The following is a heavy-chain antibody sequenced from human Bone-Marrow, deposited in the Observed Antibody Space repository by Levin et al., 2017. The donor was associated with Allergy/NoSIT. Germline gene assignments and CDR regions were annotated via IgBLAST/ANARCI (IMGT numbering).Heavy chain of an antibody. J-gene: IGHJ1*01. Sequence: SQTLSLPCAVYGESLSHYYWNWIRQTPGKGLEWIGEINHRGDTKFNPSLKSRLTISVDTSKNQFSLRLTSVTAADTAVYYCARPIYCSVTTCSGPFGLWGQGTLVTVSP. CDR3: ARPIYCSVTTCSGPFGL. V-gene: IGHV4-34*01. CDR1: GESLSHYY. D-gene: IGHD2-15*01. CDR2: INHRGDT.